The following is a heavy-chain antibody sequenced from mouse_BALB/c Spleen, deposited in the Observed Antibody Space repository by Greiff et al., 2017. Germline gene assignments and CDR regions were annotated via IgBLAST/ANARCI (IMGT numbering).Heavy chain of an antibody. CDR3: ARNGGGAMDY. CDR2: IWSGGST. V-gene: IGHV2-2*02. CDR1: GFSLTSYG. Sequence: VKLMESGPGLVQPSQSLSITCTVSGFSLTSYGVHWVRQSPGKGLEWLGVIWSGGSTDYNAAFISRLSISKDNSKSHVFFKMNSLQANDTAKYYCARNGGGAMDYWGQGTSVTVSS. J-gene: IGHJ4*01.